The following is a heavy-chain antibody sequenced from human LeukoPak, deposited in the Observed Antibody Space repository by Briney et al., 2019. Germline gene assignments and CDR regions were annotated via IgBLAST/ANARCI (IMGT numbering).Heavy chain of an antibody. Sequence: GGSPRLSCAASGFTFSSYGMHWVRQAPGKGLEWVAFIRYDGSNKYYADSVKGRFTISRDNSKNTLYMQMNSLRAEGTAVYYCAKDRGVDIVATTFDYWGQGTLVTVSS. CDR2: IRYDGSNK. V-gene: IGHV3-30*02. CDR3: AKDRGVDIVATTFDY. D-gene: IGHD5-12*01. J-gene: IGHJ4*02. CDR1: GFTFSSYG.